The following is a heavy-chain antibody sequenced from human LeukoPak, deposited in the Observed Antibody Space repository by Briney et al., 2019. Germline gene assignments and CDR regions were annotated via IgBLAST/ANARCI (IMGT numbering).Heavy chain of an antibody. CDR3: AKIRLEESATGY. CDR2: IGGSGATT. D-gene: IGHD2-15*01. J-gene: IGHJ4*02. V-gene: IGHV3-23*01. CDR1: GFSFSAYG. Sequence: GGSLRLSCAASGFSFSAYGMNWVRQAPGKGLEWVSAIGGSGATTHYADSVRGRFTISRDNSKNTMYLQMSSLRAEDTAVYYCAKIRLEESATGYWGQGTLVTVSS.